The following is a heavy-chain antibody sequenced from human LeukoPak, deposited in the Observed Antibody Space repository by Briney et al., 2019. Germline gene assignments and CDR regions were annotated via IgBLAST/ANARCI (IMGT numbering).Heavy chain of an antibody. CDR3: SREHCSGGSCCGIDY. J-gene: IGHJ4*02. V-gene: IGHV1-2*02. CDR1: GYTFTGYY. Sequence: GASVKVSCKASGYTFTGYYMHWVRQAPGQGLEGMGWINPNSGGTNYAQQFQGRVTMTRDTSISTAYMELSRLRSDDTAVYYCSREHCSGGSCCGIDYWGQGTLVTVSS. D-gene: IGHD2-15*01. CDR2: INPNSGGT.